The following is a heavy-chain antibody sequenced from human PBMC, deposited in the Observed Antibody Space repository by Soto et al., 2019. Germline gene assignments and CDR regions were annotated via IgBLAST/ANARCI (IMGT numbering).Heavy chain of an antibody. J-gene: IGHJ5*02. D-gene: IGHD6-19*01. Sequence: QVQLVQSGAEVKKPGASVRVYCEASGYTFTSYDIIWVRQATGQGLEWMGWMNPSTGNTDSAEKFQGRLTMTRNTSISTVYMELRSLSFEDTAVYYRARGRIIVAGGFDPWGQGTLVIVSS. CDR3: ARGRIIVAGGFDP. V-gene: IGHV1-8*01. CDR2: MNPSTGNT. CDR1: GYTFTSYD.